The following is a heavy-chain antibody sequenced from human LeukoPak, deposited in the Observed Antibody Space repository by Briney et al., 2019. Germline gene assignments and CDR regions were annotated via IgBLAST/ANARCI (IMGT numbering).Heavy chain of an antibody. D-gene: IGHD6-13*01. CDR3: AKDGYSSSWYYFDY. J-gene: IGHJ4*02. CDR2: IRGSGGNT. Sequence: GGSLRLSCAASGLTFSHYAMSWVRQAPGKGLEWVSGIRGSGGNTYYADSVKGRFTISRDNSKNTLYLQMNSLRAEDTAVYYCAKDGYSSSWYYFDYWGQGTLVTVSS. CDR1: GLTFSHYA. V-gene: IGHV3-23*01.